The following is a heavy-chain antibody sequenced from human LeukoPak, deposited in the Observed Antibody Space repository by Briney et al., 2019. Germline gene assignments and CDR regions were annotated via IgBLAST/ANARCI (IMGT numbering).Heavy chain of an antibody. D-gene: IGHD6-13*01. V-gene: IGHV5-51*01. J-gene: IGHJ6*03. CDR1: GYSFTSYW. CDR3: ARGRSFTIYYMDV. CDR2: IYPGDSDT. Sequence: GESLKISCKGSGYSFTSYWIGWVRQMPGKGLEWMGIIYPGDSDTKYSPSFQGQVTISADKSISTAYLQWSSLKASDTAMYYCARGRSFTIYYMDVWGKGTTVTVSS.